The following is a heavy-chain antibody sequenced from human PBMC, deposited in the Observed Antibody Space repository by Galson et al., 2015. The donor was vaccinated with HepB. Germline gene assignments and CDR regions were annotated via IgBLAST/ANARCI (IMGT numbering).Heavy chain of an antibody. CDR2: ISSNGGST. D-gene: IGHD3-22*01. V-gene: IGHV3-64*01. CDR3: ARTYYDSTGFSKNWYFDL. Sequence: SLRLSCAASGFTFKNYAMHWVRQAPGKGLEYVSTISSNGGSTYYANSVKGRFTISRDNSKNSLYLQMGSLRAEDMAVYYCARTYYDSTGFSKNWYFDLWGQGTLVTVSS. CDR1: GFTFKNYA. J-gene: IGHJ2*01.